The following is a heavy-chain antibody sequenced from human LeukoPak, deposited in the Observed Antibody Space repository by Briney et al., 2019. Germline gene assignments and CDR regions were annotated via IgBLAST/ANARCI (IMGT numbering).Heavy chain of an antibody. D-gene: IGHD5-18*01. CDR3: AKEGYSYGTDYLDY. CDR2: ISGSGGST. CDR1: GSTFSSYA. Sequence: PGGSLRLSCAASGSTFSSYAMSWVRQAPGKGLEWVSAISGSGGSTYYPYTVKGRFTIPRDNTKNTLYLQMNSLRAEDTAVYYCAKEGYSYGTDYLDYWGQGTLVTVSS. J-gene: IGHJ4*02. V-gene: IGHV3-23*01.